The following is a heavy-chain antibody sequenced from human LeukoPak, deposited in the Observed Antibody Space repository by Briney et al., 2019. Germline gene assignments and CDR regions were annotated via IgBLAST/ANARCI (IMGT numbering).Heavy chain of an antibody. CDR3: ANEGD. CDR2: IYTAGET. J-gene: IGHJ4*02. D-gene: IGHD3-16*01. V-gene: IGHV3-53*05. CDR1: GFTVSNNY. Sequence: GGSLRLSCIVSGFTVSNNYMSWVRQAPGKGLEWVSVIYTAGETYYADSVKGRFTISRDISKNTVYLQMNSLRADDTAMYYCANEGDWGQGTLVTVSS.